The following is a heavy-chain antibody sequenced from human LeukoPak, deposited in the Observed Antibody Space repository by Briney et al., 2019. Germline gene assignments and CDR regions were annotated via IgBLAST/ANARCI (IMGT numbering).Heavy chain of an antibody. CDR1: RGSISPYY. CDR3: TRGLRGGDYQLLPFGY. Sequence: PSETLSLTCTVSRGSISPYYWSWIRQSPGKGLEYIGYIYYTGSTNYNPSLKSRVTISLDTSNNQFSLILSSVTAADTAVYYCTRGLRGGDYQLLPFGYWGQGTLVTVSS. CDR2: IYYTGST. J-gene: IGHJ4*02. D-gene: IGHD1-26*01. V-gene: IGHV4-59*01.